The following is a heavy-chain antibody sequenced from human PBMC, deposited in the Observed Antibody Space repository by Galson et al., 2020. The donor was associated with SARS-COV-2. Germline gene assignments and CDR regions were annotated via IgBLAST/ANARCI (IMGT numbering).Heavy chain of an antibody. Sequence: GESLKISCAASGFNFSSYNMNWVRQSPGKGPEGVPSISNGSTSIYYADSVKGRFTVSRDNAKNSLYLQMNSLRAEDSAVYYCARVKSPRYFDLWGRGTLVTVSS. CDR3: ARVKSPRYFDL. CDR2: ISNGSTSI. V-gene: IGHV3-21*01. J-gene: IGHJ2*01. CDR1: GFNFSSYN.